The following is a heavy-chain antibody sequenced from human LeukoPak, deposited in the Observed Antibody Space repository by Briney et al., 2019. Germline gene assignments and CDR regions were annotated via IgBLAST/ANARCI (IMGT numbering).Heavy chain of an antibody. CDR1: GFTFSSDW. CDR3: ARRYCSSTSCHLDY. J-gene: IGHJ4*02. CDR2: IKQDGNEK. D-gene: IGHD2-2*01. V-gene: IGHV3-7*01. Sequence: GGSLRLSCAASGFTFSSDWMSWVRQAPGKGLEWVANIKQDGNEKYYVDSVKGRFTISRDNAKNSLYLQMNSLGAEDTAVYYCARRYCSSTSCHLDYWGQGTLVTVSS.